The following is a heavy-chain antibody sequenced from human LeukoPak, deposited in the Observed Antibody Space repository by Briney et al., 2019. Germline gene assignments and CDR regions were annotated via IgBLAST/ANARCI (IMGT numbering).Heavy chain of an antibody. D-gene: IGHD3-22*01. CDR1: GGSISSGGYY. CDR3: ARDRRPLYYYDSSGYYISAFDI. Sequence: PSETLSLTCTVSGGSISSGGYYWSWIRQHPGTGLEWIGYIYYSGSTYYNPSLKSRVTISVDTSKNQFSLKLSSVTAADTAVYYCARDRRPLYYYDSSGYYISAFDIWGQGTMVTVSS. V-gene: IGHV4-30-4*08. J-gene: IGHJ3*02. CDR2: IYYSGST.